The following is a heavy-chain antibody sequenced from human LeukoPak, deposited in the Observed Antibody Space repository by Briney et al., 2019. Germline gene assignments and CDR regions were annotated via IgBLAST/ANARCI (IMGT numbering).Heavy chain of an antibody. CDR2: INPNSSAT. V-gene: IGHV1-2*02. J-gene: IGHJ4*02. CDR1: GYTFSGYW. D-gene: IGHD3-3*01. Sequence: ASVKVSCKASGYTFSGYWTHWVRQAPGRGLEWMGWINPNSSATRFAPKFQGRITMTRDTSISTAYMELSRLGSDDTAVYYCARGPSRSGYYTGIHYWGQGTLVTISS. CDR3: ARGPSRSGYYTGIHY.